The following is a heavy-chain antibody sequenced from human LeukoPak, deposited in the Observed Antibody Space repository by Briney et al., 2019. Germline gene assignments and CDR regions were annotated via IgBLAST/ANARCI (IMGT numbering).Heavy chain of an antibody. Sequence: SVKVSCKASGGSFSRNAISWVRQAPGQGLEWMGRFIPILGIATYAQKFQGRVTITADRSTSTAYMELSSLRSEVTAVYYCARIQAVGVPVAIDAYYSYGMDVWGQGTAVTVSS. CDR2: FIPILGIA. CDR3: ARIQAVGVPVAIDAYYSYGMDV. J-gene: IGHJ6*02. CDR1: GGSFSRNA. D-gene: IGHD2-2*02. V-gene: IGHV1-69*04.